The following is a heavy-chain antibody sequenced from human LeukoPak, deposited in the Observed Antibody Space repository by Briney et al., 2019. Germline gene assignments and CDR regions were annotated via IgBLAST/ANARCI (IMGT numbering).Heavy chain of an antibody. V-gene: IGHV1-2*02. CDR1: GYTFTGCY. CDR3: ARGSDFWSGKPLYFFDH. J-gene: IGHJ4*02. D-gene: IGHD3-3*01. Sequence: ASVKVSCKASGYTFTGCYIHWIRQAPGQGLEWMGWIDPNSGGTNYAPKFQGRVTMTRDTSISTAYMELSRLRSNDTAMYFCARGSDFWSGKPLYFFDHWGQGTLAPVSS. CDR2: IDPNSGGT.